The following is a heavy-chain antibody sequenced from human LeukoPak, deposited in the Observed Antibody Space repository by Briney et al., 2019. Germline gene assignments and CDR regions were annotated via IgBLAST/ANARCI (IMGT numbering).Heavy chain of an antibody. J-gene: IGHJ4*02. D-gene: IGHD5-24*01. CDR2: ISSSGSTI. CDR3: ASSLDGYNLYFDY. Sequence: GGSLRLSCAASGFTFSSYEMNWVRQAPGKGLEWVSYISSSGSTIYYADSVKGRFTISRDNAKNSLYLQMNSLRAEDTAVYYCASSLDGYNLYFDYWGQGTLVTVSS. V-gene: IGHV3-48*03. CDR1: GFTFSSYE.